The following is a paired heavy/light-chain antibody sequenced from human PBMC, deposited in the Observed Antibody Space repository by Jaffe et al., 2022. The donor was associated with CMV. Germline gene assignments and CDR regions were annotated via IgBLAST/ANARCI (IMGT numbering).Heavy chain of an antibody. CDR1: GFTVSSNY. J-gene: IGHJ6*03. D-gene: IGHD3-3*01. V-gene: IGHV3-53*02. CDR2: IYSGGST. Sequence: EVQLVETGGGLIQPGGSLRLSCAASGFTVSSNYMSWVRQAPGKGLEWVSVIYSGGSTYYADSVKGRFTISRDNSKNTLYLQMNSLRAEDTAVYYCARVAPPNYDFWSGSYYYYYYYMDVWGKGTTVTVSS. CDR3: ARVAPPNYDFWSGSYYYYYYYMDV.
Light chain of an antibody. Sequence: EIVLTQSPATLSLSPGERATLSCRASQSVSSYLAWYQQKPGQAPRLLIYDASNRATGIPARFSGSGSGTDFTLTISSLEPEDFAVYYCQQRSNWPPSWTFGQGTKVEIK. CDR1: QSVSSY. V-gene: IGKV3-11*01. J-gene: IGKJ1*01. CDR3: QQRSNWPPSWT. CDR2: DAS.